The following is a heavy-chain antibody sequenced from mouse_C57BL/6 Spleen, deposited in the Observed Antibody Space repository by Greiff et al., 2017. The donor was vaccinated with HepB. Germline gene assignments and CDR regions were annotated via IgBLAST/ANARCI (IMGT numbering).Heavy chain of an antibody. CDR1: GYTFTSYW. D-gene: IGHD2-1*01. V-gene: IGHV1-69*01. CDR3: ARLNYGNYHLAY. J-gene: IGHJ3*01. CDR2: IDPSDSYT. Sequence: QVQLQQSGAELVMPGASVKLSCKASGYTFTSYWMHWVKQRPGQGLEWIGEIDPSDSYTNYNQKFKGKSTLTVDKSSSTAYMQLSSLTSEDSAVYYCARLNYGNYHLAYWGQGTLVTVSA.